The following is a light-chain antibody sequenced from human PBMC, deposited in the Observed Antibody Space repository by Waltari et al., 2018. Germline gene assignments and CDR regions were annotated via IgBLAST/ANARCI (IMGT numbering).Light chain of an antibody. CDR2: RDD. J-gene: IGLJ3*02. CDR3: GAWDDSLSGRV. Sequence: QSVLTQPPSASGTPGQRVTISCSGRGSNIGDNYVYWYHQLPGMAPKLLIYRDDERPSGVPDRFSGSKSGTSASLAISGLRSEDAGDYYCGAWDDSLSGRVFGGGTKLTVL. V-gene: IGLV1-47*01. CDR1: GSNIGDNY.